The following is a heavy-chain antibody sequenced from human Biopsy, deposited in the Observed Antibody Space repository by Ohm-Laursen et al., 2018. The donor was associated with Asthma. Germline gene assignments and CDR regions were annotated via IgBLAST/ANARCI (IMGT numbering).Heavy chain of an antibody. D-gene: IGHD5-24*01. CDR1: GASITSSAYY. CDR2: MYYDETT. V-gene: IGHV4-39*07. J-gene: IGHJ4*02. Sequence: SDTLSLTCTVSGASITSSAYYWGWIRQPPGKGLEWIGSMYYDETTYYSPSLKSRVTISVDTSKNQFSLKLSSVTAADTAVYFCSRNEIEDGIYFDNWGQGTLVTVSS. CDR3: SRNEIEDGIYFDN.